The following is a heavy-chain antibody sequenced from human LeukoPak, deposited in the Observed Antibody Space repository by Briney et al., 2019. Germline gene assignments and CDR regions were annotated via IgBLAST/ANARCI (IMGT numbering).Heavy chain of an antibody. V-gene: IGHV1-8*03. CDR3: VRLMVRGVISP. D-gene: IGHD3-10*01. CDR2: MNPNSGNT. Sequence: EASVKVSCKASGYTFIDYDINWVRQATGQGLEWMGWMNPNSGNTGYAQKFQGRVTFTRDTSINTAYMELSSLRSEDTAVYYCVRLMVRGVISPWGQGTLVTVSS. CDR1: GYTFIDYD. J-gene: IGHJ5*02.